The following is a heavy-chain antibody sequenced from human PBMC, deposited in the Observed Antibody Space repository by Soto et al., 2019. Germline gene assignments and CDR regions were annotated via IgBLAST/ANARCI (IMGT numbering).Heavy chain of an antibody. D-gene: IGHD1-1*01. CDR1: GGTFSSYA. J-gene: IGHJ6*02. V-gene: IGHV1-69*13. Sequence: ASVKVSCKASGGTFSSYAISWVRQAPGQGLEWMGGIIPIFGTANYAQKFQGRVTFTADESTSTAYMGLSSLRSVETAVYYCARMYNWNDSMDVWGQGTTVTVSS. CDR3: ARMYNWNDSMDV. CDR2: IIPIFGTA.